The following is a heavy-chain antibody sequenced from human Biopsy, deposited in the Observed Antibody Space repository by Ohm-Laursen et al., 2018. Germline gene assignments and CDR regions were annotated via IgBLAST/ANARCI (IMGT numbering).Heavy chain of an antibody. CDR1: GGSIGSFF. D-gene: IGHD1-26*01. J-gene: IGHJ4*02. CDR3: ARVGVGAPSIDYFDS. Sequence: PSQTLSLTCTAPGGSIGSFFWSWIRQPPGKGLEWIGYIYYSGSTNYNPSLRSRVTISVDRSKNQFSLELSSVTAADTAVYYCARVGVGAPSIDYFDSWGQGALVTVSS. V-gene: IGHV4-59*01. CDR2: IYYSGST.